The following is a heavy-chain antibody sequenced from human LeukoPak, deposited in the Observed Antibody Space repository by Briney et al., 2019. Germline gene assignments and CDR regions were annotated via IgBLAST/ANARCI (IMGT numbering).Heavy chain of an antibody. CDR3: VKPYPTLTTSSVLDN. CDR2: ISYDGSNK. V-gene: IGHV3-30*04. CDR1: GFTFSSYA. J-gene: IGHJ4*01. Sequence: PGGSLRLSCAASGFTFSSYAMHWVRQAPGKGLEWVAVISYDGSNKYYADSVKGRFTISRDNSKNTVYLQIDSLRTEDSAVYYCVKPYPTLTTSSVLDNWGQGTLVTVSS. D-gene: IGHD4-17*01.